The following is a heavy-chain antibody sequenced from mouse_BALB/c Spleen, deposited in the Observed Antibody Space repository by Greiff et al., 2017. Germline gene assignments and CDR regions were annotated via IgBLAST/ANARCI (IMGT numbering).Heavy chain of an antibody. J-gene: IGHJ2*01. D-gene: IGHD2-3*01. Sequence: QVQLQQSGPGLVQPSQSLSITCTVSGFSLTSYGVHWVRQSPGKGLEWLGVIWSGGSTDYNAAFISRLSISKDNSKSQVFFKMNSLQADDTAIYYCARNPGYDGYYDYWGQGTTLTVSS. CDR1: GFSLTSYG. V-gene: IGHV2-4-1*01. CDR2: IWSGGST. CDR3: ARNPGYDGYYDY.